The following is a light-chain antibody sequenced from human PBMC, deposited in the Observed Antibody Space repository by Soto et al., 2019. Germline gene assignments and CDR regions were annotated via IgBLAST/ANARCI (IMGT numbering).Light chain of an antibody. J-gene: IGLJ1*01. V-gene: IGLV2-14*01. CDR2: EAT. CDR3: TSYTITSPYV. CDR1: SSDIGRYNF. Sequence: QSALTQPASMSGSPGQSITISCTGTSSDIGRYNFVSWYQHPPGKAPKLIIYEATKRPSGVSYRFSGSKSGNTASLTISGLQAEDEADYYCTSYTITSPYVFGTGTKLTVL.